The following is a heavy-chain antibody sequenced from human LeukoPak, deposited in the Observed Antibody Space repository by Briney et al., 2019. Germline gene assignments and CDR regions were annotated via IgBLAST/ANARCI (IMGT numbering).Heavy chain of an antibody. Sequence: GGSLRLSCAASGFTFNIFGMHWVRQVPGNGLEWLAVLWADGNTAHYADSAKGRFTISRDSSENTLYLQMNSLRSEDTAVYYCVKESAADATFHFDYWGQGTLVTVSS. J-gene: IGHJ4*02. CDR1: GFTFNIFG. CDR3: VKESAADATFHFDY. CDR2: LWADGNTA. D-gene: IGHD6-13*01. V-gene: IGHV3-33*06.